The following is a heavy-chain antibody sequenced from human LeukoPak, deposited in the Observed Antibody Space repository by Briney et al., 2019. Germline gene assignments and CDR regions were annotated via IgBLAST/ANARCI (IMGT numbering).Heavy chain of an antibody. CDR3: AKDRGSYFPGAFDI. CDR2: ISWNSGSI. J-gene: IGHJ3*02. Sequence: GGSLRLSCAASGFTFADYAMHWVRQAPGKGLEWVSGISWNSGSIGYADSVKGRFTISRDNAKNSLYLQMNSLRAEDMALYYCAKDRGSYFPGAFDIWGQGTMVTVSS. V-gene: IGHV3-9*03. CDR1: GFTFADYA. D-gene: IGHD1-26*01.